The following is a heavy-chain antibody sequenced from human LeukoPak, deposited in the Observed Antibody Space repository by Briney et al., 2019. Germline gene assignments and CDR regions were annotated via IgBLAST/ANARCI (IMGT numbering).Heavy chain of an antibody. J-gene: IGHJ4*02. D-gene: IGHD3-22*01. CDR3: ARGGVGSSGYPDY. Sequence: SVKVSCKASGGSFNNYAIAWVRQAPGQGLEWMGRIIPVFDIANYAQKFQGRVTITADESTNTAYMELSSLRSEDAAVYYCARGGVGSSGYPDYWGQGTLVTVSS. V-gene: IGHV1-69*13. CDR1: GGSFNNYA. CDR2: IIPVFDIA.